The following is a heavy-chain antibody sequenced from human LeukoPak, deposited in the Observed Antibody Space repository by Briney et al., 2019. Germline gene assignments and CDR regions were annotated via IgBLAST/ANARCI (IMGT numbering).Heavy chain of an antibody. CDR1: GGSIRRSSYY. CDR2: IYYSGST. D-gene: IGHD3-10*01. J-gene: IGHJ5*02. CDR3: ARAEPYKLLWFGDHLGWFDP. Sequence: PSETLSLTCTVSGGSIRRSSYYWGWIRQPPGKGLEWIGSIYYSGSTYYNPSLKSRVTISGDTSKNQFSLKLTSVTAADTAVYYCARAEPYKLLWFGDHLGWFDPWGQGTLVTVSS. V-gene: IGHV4-39*01.